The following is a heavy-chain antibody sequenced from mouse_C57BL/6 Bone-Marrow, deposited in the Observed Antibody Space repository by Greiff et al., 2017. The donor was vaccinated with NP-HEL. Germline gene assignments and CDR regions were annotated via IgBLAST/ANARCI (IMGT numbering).Heavy chain of an antibody. CDR2: ISSGGSYT. Sequence: EVQGVESGGDLVKPGGSLKLSCAASGFTFSSYGMSWVRQTPDKRLEWVATISSGGSYTYYPDSVKGRFTISRDNAKNTLYLQMSSLKSEDTAMYYGARHPGAREHYYAMDYWGQGTSVTVSS. CDR1: GFTFSSYG. V-gene: IGHV5-6*01. J-gene: IGHJ4*01. CDR3: ARHPGAREHYYAMDY.